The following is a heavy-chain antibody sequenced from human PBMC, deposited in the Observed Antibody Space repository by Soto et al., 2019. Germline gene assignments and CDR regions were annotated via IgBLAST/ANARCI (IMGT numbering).Heavy chain of an antibody. CDR1: GDSFTDYY. V-gene: IGHV1-46*01. CDR2: VNPSGGHT. CDR3: ASGGHVVVVTADLDY. D-gene: IGHD2-21*02. J-gene: IGHJ4*02. Sequence: QVQLMQSGAEVKKPGASVKVSCKASGDSFTDYYIHWVRQAPGQGLEWMGTVNPSGGHTTYAQHFLGRVTMTRYTSTSTLYMELTSLTSDDTAVYYCASGGHVVVVTADLDYWGQGTLVTDSS.